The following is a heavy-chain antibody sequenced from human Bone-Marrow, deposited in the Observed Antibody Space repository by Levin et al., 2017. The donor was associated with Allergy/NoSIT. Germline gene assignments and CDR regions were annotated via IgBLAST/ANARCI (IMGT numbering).Heavy chain of an antibody. J-gene: IGHJ3*02. D-gene: IGHD5-24*01. CDR3: TTGPRWLQWRWDAFDI. CDR2: IKSKTDGGTT. Sequence: GESLKISCAASGFTFSNAWMSWVRQAPGKGLEWVGRIKSKTDGGTTDYAAPVKGRFTISRDDSKNTLYLQMNSLKTEDTAVYYCTTGPRWLQWRWDAFDIWGQGTMVTVSS. CDR1: GFTFSNAW. V-gene: IGHV3-15*01.